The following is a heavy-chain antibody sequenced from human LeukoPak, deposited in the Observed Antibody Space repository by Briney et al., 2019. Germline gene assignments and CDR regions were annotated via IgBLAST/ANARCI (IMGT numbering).Heavy chain of an antibody. V-gene: IGHV3-11*04. CDR3: AREGPIVVAPGTAFDI. J-gene: IGHJ3*02. Sequence: PGGSLRLSCAASGFTFSDSYMSWIHQAPGKGLEWVSYISSSGSTIYYADSVKGRFTISRDNAKNSLYLQMNSLRAEDTAVYYCAREGPIVVAPGTAFDIWGQGTMVTVSS. CDR2: ISSSGSTI. CDR1: GFTFSDSY. D-gene: IGHD2-21*01.